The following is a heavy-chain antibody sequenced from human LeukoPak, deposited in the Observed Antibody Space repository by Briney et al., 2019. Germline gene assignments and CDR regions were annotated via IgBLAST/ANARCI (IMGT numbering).Heavy chain of an antibody. Sequence: GGSLRLSCVAYGFTLTDYYMSWIRQAPGRGLEWVSDISGSGRNVYYGDSVKGRFTISRDNAKNSLYLQMNNLRAEDTAVYYCARSIGYYYTMDVWGRGTTVTVSS. J-gene: IGHJ6*02. CDR1: GFTLTDYY. D-gene: IGHD3-22*01. CDR2: ISGSGRNV. CDR3: ARSIGYYYTMDV. V-gene: IGHV3-11*01.